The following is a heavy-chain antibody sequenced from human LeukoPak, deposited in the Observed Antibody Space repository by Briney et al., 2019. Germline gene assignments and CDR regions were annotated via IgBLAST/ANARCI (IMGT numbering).Heavy chain of an antibody. D-gene: IGHD2-2*01. J-gene: IGHJ4*02. Sequence: PAETLSLTCAVYGCTFRGYYWSWIRQPPGKGLEWVWEINHSGSTNYNPALKSRVTISLDTSMKKFSLKLNSVTAADTAVYYCASTERCSTTCPLDYWGQGTLVTVSS. CDR1: GCTFRGYY. V-gene: IGHV4-34*01. CDR2: INHSGST. CDR3: ASTERCSTTCPLDY.